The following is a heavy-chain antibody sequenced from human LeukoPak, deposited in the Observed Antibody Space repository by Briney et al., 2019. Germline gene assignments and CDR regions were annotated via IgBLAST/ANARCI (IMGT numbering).Heavy chain of an antibody. CDR3: AKDISALAAAGNYYYYGMDV. V-gene: IGHV3-7*03. Sequence: QPGGSLRLSCAASGFTFSHYWMTWVRQAPGKGLEWVAQINQDGSEEYYMDSVKARFTISRDNAKNSLYLQMNSLRAEDTALYYCAKDISALAAAGNYYYYGMDVWGQGTTVTVSS. D-gene: IGHD6-13*01. CDR1: GFTFSHYW. J-gene: IGHJ6*02. CDR2: INQDGSEE.